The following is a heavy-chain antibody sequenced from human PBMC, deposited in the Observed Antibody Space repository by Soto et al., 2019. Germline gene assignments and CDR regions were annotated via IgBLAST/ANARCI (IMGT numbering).Heavy chain of an antibody. CDR3: ARAAGNYYDSSGYYDPRGYYYGMDV. V-gene: IGHV1-69*13. CDR2: IIPIFGTA. D-gene: IGHD3-22*01. CDR1: GGPFSSYA. J-gene: IGHJ6*02. Sequence: SVKVSCKASGGPFSSYAISWVRQAPGQGLEWMGGIIPIFGTANYAQKFQGRVTITADESTSTAYMELSSLRSEDTAVYYCARAAGNYYDSSGYYDPRGYYYGMDVWGQGTTVTVSS.